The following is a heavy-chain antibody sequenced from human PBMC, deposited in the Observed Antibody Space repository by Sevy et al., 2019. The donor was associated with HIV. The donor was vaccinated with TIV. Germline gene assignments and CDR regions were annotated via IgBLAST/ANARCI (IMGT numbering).Heavy chain of an antibody. CDR3: ATSGSYPAYYFDY. V-gene: IGHV1-2*02. Sequence: ASVKVSCKASGYSLTGYYIHWMRQAPGQGLEWMGWINPNNGGTNYAQKLQGRVTMTTDTSTSTAYMELRSLRSDDTAVYYCATSGSYPAYYFDYWGQGTLVTVSS. CDR1: GYSLTGYY. D-gene: IGHD1-26*01. CDR2: INPNNGGT. J-gene: IGHJ4*02.